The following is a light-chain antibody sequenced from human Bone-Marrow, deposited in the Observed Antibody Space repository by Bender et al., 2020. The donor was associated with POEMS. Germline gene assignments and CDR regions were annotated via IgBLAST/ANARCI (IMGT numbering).Light chain of an antibody. V-gene: IGLV3-1*01. CDR1: NLDEKY. CDR3: QVWDTSIDIVL. Sequence: LTQPASVSGSPGQSITITCSGDNLDEKYICWYQQKSGQSPVLVLYQDKKRPSGIPERFSGSNSGNTATLTISRVEVVDEADYYCQVWDTSIDIVLFGGGTKLSVL. J-gene: IGLJ2*01. CDR2: QDK.